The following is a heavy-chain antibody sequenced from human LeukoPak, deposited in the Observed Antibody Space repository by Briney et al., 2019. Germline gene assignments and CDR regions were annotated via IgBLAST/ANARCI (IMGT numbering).Heavy chain of an antibody. D-gene: IGHD5-18*01. CDR1: GFTVSSNH. CDR3: AREGGYSYGLDY. CDR2: IYSGGST. J-gene: IGHJ4*02. V-gene: IGHV3-66*01. Sequence: GGSLRLSCAASGFTVSSNHMSWVRQAPGKGLEWVSVIYSGGSTYYADSVKGRFTISRDNSKNTLYLQMNSLRAEDTAVYYCAREGGYSYGLDYWGQGTLVTVSS.